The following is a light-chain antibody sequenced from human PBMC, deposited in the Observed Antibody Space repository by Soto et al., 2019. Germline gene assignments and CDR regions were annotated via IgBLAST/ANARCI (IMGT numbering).Light chain of an antibody. CDR1: QRISVY. CDR2: AAS. Sequence: DIQLTQSPSSLSASVGDRVTITCRASQRISVYLNWYQHKPGKAPKLLISAASTLQSGVPSMFSGSGSGTEFTLTIDTLQRDDFATYYCQQGYSTPLFTFGPGTKVD. V-gene: IGKV1-39*01. CDR3: QQGYSTPLFT. J-gene: IGKJ3*01.